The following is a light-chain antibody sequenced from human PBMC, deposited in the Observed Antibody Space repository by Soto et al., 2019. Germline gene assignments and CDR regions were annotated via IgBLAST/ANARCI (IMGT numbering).Light chain of an antibody. CDR1: QSISSW. J-gene: IGKJ1*01. V-gene: IGKV1-5*03. CDR3: QQYNSFPT. CDR2: KAS. Sequence: DIQMTQSPSTLSASVGDRVTITCRASQSISSWLAWYQQKPGKAPKLLIYKASSLESGVPSRFSGSGSGTEFTLTISSLQPDDFATYYCQQYNSFPTFGQGIQVEIK.